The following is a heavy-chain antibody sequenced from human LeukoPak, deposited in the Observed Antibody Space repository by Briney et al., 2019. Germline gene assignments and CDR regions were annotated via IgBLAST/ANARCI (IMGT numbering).Heavy chain of an antibody. CDR1: GFTFSSYA. CDR3: AKWGYCSSTSCPTVGFDY. D-gene: IGHD2-2*01. V-gene: IGHV3-23*01. CDR2: ISGSGGST. Sequence: AGGSLRLSCAASGFTFSSYAMSWVRQAPGKGLEWVSAISGSGGSTYYADPVKGRFTISRDNSKNTLYLQMNSLRAEDTAVYYCAKWGYCSSTSCPTVGFDYWGQGTLVTVSS. J-gene: IGHJ4*02.